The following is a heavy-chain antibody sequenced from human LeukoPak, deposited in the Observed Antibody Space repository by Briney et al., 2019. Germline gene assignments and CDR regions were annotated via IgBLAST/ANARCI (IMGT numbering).Heavy chain of an antibody. J-gene: IGHJ6*04. CDR3: ARDVRRALRFNNFYPYFGMDV. CDR1: GGPINFY. CDR2: IYPNGST. Sequence: SETLSLTCSVSGGPINFYWSWIRQSSGKGLEWIGCIYPNGSTSYNSSLKSRVTISLDTSKKQVSLMLKSVTAADTAVYYCARDVRRALRFNNFYPYFGMDVWGKGTTVIVST. V-gene: IGHV4-59*01. D-gene: IGHD3-3*01.